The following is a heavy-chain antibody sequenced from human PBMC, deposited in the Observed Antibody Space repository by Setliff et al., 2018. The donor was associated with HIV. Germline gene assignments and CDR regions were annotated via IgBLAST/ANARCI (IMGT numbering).Heavy chain of an antibody. D-gene: IGHD3-22*01. CDR2: IGSYSGYT. J-gene: IGHJ6*03. Sequence: ASVKVSCKASGYTFSDYGVSWVRQAPGQGLEWMGWIGSYSGYTIYAQKLQGRVTMTTDTSTSTAYMQLSSLRSDDTAVYYCARGRNYDSSGYGDYYYYMDVWGKGTTVTVSS. V-gene: IGHV1-18*01. CDR1: GYTFSDYG. CDR3: ARGRNYDSSGYGDYYYYMDV.